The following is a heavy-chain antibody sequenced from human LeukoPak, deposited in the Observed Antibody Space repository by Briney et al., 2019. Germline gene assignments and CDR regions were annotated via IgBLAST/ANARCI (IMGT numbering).Heavy chain of an antibody. D-gene: IGHD3-10*01. Sequence: PGGSLRLSCAASGFTFSTYNMNWVRQTPGKGLEWVSSITSSSAYTFYADSVRGRFTISRDNAKNSLYLQMNNLRAEDTAVYYCARDKYGSGSYSWSKRLDSWGQGTLVTVSS. CDR2: ITSSSAYT. CDR3: ARDKYGSGSYSWSKRLDS. CDR1: GFTFSTYN. V-gene: IGHV3-21*01. J-gene: IGHJ4*02.